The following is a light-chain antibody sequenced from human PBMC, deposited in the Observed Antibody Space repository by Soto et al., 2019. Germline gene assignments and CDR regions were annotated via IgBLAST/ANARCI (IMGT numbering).Light chain of an antibody. CDR1: QSVSSSF. Sequence: EIVLTQSPGTLSLSPGERATLSCRASQSVSSSFLAWYQQKPGQAPRLLIYGASSRATGIPDRFSGSGSGTDXXXXISXXEPEDVAVYYCQQYGSSPLTFGGGTKVEIK. J-gene: IGKJ4*01. CDR3: QQYGSSPLT. CDR2: GAS. V-gene: IGKV3-20*01.